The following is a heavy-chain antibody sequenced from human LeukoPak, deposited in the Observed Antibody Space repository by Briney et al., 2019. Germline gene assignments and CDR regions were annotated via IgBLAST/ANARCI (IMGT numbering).Heavy chain of an antibody. CDR3: AGSHYDILTGYSNDAFDI. CDR2: ISSSSSYI. Sequence: PGGSLRLSCAASGFTFSSYSMNWVRQAPGKGLEWVSSISSSSSYIYYADSVKGRFTISRDNAKNSLYLQMNSLRAEDTAVYYCAGSHYDILTGYSNDAFDIWGQGTMVTVSS. CDR1: GFTFSSYS. J-gene: IGHJ3*02. V-gene: IGHV3-21*01. D-gene: IGHD3-9*01.